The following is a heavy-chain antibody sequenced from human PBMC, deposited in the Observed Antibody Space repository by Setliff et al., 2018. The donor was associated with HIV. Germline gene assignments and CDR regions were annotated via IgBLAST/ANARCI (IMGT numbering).Heavy chain of an antibody. CDR1: GASISSHY. CDR3: ARTKGGSKHGSFWDS. CDR2: IYSTGST. D-gene: IGHD3-10*01. J-gene: IGHJ5*02. Sequence: SETLSLTCTVSGASISSHYWSWIRQSPGRELEWIGYIYSTGSTNYNPSPQSRVSISMDASKNKFSLKVTSVTSADTAVYYCARTKGGSKHGSFWDSWGQGILVTVS. V-gene: IGHV4-59*11.